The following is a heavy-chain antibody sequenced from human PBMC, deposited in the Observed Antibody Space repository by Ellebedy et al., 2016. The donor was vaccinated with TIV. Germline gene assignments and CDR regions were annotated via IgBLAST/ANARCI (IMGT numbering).Heavy chain of an antibody. CDR2: ITASGGNT. J-gene: IGHJ3*01. Sequence: PGGSLRLSCAASGLTFSSHAMRWVRQAPGKGLEWVSSITASGGNTYYADSVKGRFTISSDNSKDTLYLQMNSLRAEDTAIYYCARDPVGVGPAFDVWGQGTMVTVSS. V-gene: IGHV3-23*01. CDR1: GLTFSSHA. CDR3: ARDPVGVGPAFDV. D-gene: IGHD4-23*01.